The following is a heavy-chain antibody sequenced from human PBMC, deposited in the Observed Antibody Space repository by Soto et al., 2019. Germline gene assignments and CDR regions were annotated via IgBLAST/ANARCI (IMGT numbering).Heavy chain of an antibody. CDR2: IWYDGSNK. CDR3: ARDRMYYDSSGYYDY. CDR1: GFTFSSYG. J-gene: IGHJ4*02. V-gene: IGHV3-33*01. Sequence: QVQLVESGGGVVQPGRSLRLSCVASGFTFSSYGIHWVRQAPGKGLEWVAVIWYDGSNKYYADSVKGRFTISRDNSKNTLYLQMNSLRAEDTAVYYCARDRMYYDSSGYYDYWGQGTLVTVSS. D-gene: IGHD3-22*01.